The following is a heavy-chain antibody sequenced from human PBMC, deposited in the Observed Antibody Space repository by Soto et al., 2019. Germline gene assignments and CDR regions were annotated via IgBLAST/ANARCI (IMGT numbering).Heavy chain of an antibody. CDR3: AREGYDILTGYPDYYYYGMDV. CDR1: GGSISSGDYY. Sequence: LSLTCTVSGGSISSGDYYWSWIRQPPGKGLEWIGYIYYSGSTYYNPSLKSRVTISVDTSKNQFSLKLSSVTAADAAVYYCAREGYDILTGYPDYYYYGMDVWGQGTTVTVSS. J-gene: IGHJ6*02. V-gene: IGHV4-30-4*01. D-gene: IGHD3-9*01. CDR2: IYYSGST.